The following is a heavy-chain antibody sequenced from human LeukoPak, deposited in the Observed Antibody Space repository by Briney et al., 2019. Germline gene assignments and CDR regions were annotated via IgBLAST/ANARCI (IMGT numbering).Heavy chain of an antibody. V-gene: IGHV3-23*01. J-gene: IGHJ4*02. D-gene: IGHD3-10*01. Sequence: GGSLRLSCTASGFTFSSYAMNWVRQAPGKGLDWVSSISGRGSITDHADSVKGRFTISRDNSKNTLYLQMNSLRAEDTAVYYCARVIGVVRADYYFDYWGQGTLVAVSS. CDR2: ISGRGSIT. CDR1: GFTFSSYA. CDR3: ARVIGVVRADYYFDY.